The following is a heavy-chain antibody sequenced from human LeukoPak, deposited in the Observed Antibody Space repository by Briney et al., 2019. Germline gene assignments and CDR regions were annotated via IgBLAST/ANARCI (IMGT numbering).Heavy chain of an antibody. CDR2: ISPDGSST. Sequence: GGSLRLSCAASGFTFSSYWMHWVRQVSGKGLVWVSRISPDGSSTTYADSVKGRFTISRDNAKNSLNLQMNSLRAEDTAVYYCASRPNDSWRGPFDYWGQGTLVTVSS. CDR1: GFTFSSYW. V-gene: IGHV3-74*01. CDR3: ASRPNDSWRGPFDY. D-gene: IGHD3-3*01. J-gene: IGHJ4*02.